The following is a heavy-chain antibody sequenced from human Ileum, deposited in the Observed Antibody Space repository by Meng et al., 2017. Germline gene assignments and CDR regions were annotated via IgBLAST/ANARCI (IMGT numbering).Heavy chain of an antibody. V-gene: IGHV6-1*01. CDR1: GDIVSSNSAA. CDR2: TYYRSKWFN. J-gene: IGHJ4*02. Sequence: QLQQSGPGLVKPSPTLSLTCAISGDIVSSNSAAWNWIRQSPSRGLEWPGRTYYRSKWFNEYAVSVKSRITINPDTSENQFSLQLNSVTPEDAAVYYCARGGGSYYHFDYWGQGTLVTVSS. D-gene: IGHD1-26*01. CDR3: ARGGGSYYHFDY.